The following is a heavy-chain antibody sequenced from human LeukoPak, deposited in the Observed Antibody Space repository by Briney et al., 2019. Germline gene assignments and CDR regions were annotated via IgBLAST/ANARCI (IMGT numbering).Heavy chain of an antibody. CDR1: GGSISSGGYS. CDR2: IYHSGST. J-gene: IGHJ4*02. CDR3: ATEPPYGDYFDY. Sequence: SETLSLTCAVSGGSISSGGYSWIWIRQPPGKGLEWIGYIYHSGSTYYNPSLKSRVTISVDRSKNQFSLKLSSVTAADTAVYYCATEPPYGDYFDYWGQGTLVTVSS. V-gene: IGHV4-30-2*01. D-gene: IGHD4-17*01.